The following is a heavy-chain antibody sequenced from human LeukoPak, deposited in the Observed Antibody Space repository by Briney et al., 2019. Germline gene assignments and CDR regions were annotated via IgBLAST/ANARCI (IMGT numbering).Heavy chain of an antibody. V-gene: IGHV3-23*01. CDR3: AKGGYCSSTSCYTRGGFDP. Sequence: PGGSLRLSCAASGFTFSSYAMSWVRQAPGKGLEWVSAISGSGGSTYYADSVKGRFTISRDNSKSTLYLQMNSLRAEDTAVYYCAKGGYCSSTSCYTRGGFDPWGQGTLVTVSS. J-gene: IGHJ5*02. D-gene: IGHD2-2*02. CDR1: GFTFSSYA. CDR2: ISGSGGST.